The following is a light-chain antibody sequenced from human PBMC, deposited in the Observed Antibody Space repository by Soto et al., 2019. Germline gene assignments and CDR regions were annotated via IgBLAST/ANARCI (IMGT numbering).Light chain of an antibody. CDR3: QQYNNWPLT. Sequence: EIVMTQSPATLSVSPGERATLSCRASQSVSSNLAWYQQKPVQAPRLLIYGASTRATGLPARFSGSGSGIACTLTISSLQSEDFAVYYCQQYNNWPLTFGQGTKVEIK. V-gene: IGKV3-15*01. J-gene: IGKJ1*01. CDR2: GAS. CDR1: QSVSSN.